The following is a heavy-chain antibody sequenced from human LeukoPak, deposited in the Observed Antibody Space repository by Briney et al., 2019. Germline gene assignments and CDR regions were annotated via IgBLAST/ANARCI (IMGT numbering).Heavy chain of an antibody. CDR2: ISGSGGST. J-gene: IGHJ5*02. V-gene: IGHV3-23*01. CDR1: GFTFSSYA. D-gene: IGHD6-19*01. Sequence: GGSLRLSCAASGFTFSSYAMSWVRQAPGEGLEWVSAISGSGGSTYYADSVKGRFTISRDNSKNTLYLQMNSLRAEDTAVYYCAKAPLAVAGTGNWFDPWGQGTLVTVSS. CDR3: AKAPLAVAGTGNWFDP.